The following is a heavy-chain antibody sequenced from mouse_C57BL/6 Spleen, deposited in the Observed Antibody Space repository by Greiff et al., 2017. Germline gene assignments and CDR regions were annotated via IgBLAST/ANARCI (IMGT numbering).Heavy chain of an antibody. Sequence: QVQLQQPGAELVKPGASVKLSCKASGYTFTSYWMHWVKQRPGQGLEWIGMVHPNSGSNNYNEKFKSKATLTVDKSSSTANMQLSSLTSEDSAVYYCANHYYGSSYVGWGQGTTLTVSS. V-gene: IGHV1-64*01. J-gene: IGHJ2*01. CDR2: VHPNSGSN. CDR3: ANHYYGSSYVG. CDR1: GYTFTSYW. D-gene: IGHD1-1*01.